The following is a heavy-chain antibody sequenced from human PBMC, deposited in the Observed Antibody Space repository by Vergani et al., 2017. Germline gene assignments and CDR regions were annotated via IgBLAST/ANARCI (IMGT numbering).Heavy chain of an antibody. CDR2: FSGSGGIT. V-gene: IGHV3-23*01. D-gene: IGHD3/OR15-3a*01. CDR1: GFTFSTYA. J-gene: IGHJ4*02. Sequence: EVQLLESGGGLVQPGGSLRLSCAASGFTFSTYAMNWVRQAPGKGLEWVSAFSGSGGITYYADSVKGRFTISRDKSQNTLYLQMNSLRAEDTAIYYCAKGWTSFDYWGQGTLVTVSS. CDR3: AKGWTSFDY.